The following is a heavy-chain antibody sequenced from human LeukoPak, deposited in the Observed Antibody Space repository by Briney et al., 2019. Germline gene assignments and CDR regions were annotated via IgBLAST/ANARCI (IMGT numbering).Heavy chain of an antibody. D-gene: IGHD6-19*01. CDR2: ISNDGDT. CDR1: GFTVSSNY. J-gene: IGHJ4*02. Sequence: GGSLRLSCAASGFTVSSNYMSWVRQGPGKGLECVSVISNDGDTYYADSVKGRFTISKDTSKNTVSLQMNSLRAEDTAVYYCAGDKTTGGWYEFDYWGQGTLVTVSS. CDR3: AGDKTTGGWYEFDY. V-gene: IGHV3-53*01.